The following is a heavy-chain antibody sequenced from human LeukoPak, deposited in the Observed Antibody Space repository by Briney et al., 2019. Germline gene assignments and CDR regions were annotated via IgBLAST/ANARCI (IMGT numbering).Heavy chain of an antibody. D-gene: IGHD1-7*01. CDR2: IYHSGST. V-gene: IGHV4-30-4*08. J-gene: IGHJ4*02. CDR1: GGSISSGDYY. CDR3: ARGGDWNYYFDY. Sequence: SETLSLTCTVPGGSISSGDYYWSWIRQPPGKGLEWIGYIYHSGSTYYNPSLKSRVTISVDRSKNQFSLKLSSVTAADTAVYYCARGGDWNYYFDYWGQGSLVTVSS.